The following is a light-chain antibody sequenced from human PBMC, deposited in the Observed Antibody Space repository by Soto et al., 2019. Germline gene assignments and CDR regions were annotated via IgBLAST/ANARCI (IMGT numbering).Light chain of an antibody. J-gene: IGKJ1*01. CDR2: DAS. Sequence: EIVLTQSPATLSLSPGERATLSCRASQSVSGYLAWYQQKPGQAPRLLIYDASNRASGIPPRFSGSGSGTDFTLAISGLEPEDLAVYYCQQRYNWPWTFGQGTKVDIK. CDR1: QSVSGY. V-gene: IGKV3-11*01. CDR3: QQRYNWPWT.